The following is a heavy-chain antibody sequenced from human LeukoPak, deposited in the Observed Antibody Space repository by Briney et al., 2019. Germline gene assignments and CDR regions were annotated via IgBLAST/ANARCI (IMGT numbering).Heavy chain of an antibody. J-gene: IGHJ4*02. CDR3: ARPIAAEGNLDY. V-gene: IGHV3-7*01. Sequence: GGSLRLSCAASGFTFSSYAMSWVRQAPGKGLEWVANIKQDGSEKYYVDSVKGRFTISRDNAKNSLYLQMNSLRAEDTAVYYCARPIAAEGNLDYWGQGTLVTVSS. CDR2: IKQDGSEK. CDR1: GFTFSSYA. D-gene: IGHD6-6*01.